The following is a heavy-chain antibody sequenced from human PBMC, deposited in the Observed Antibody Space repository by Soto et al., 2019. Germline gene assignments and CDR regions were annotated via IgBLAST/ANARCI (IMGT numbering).Heavy chain of an antibody. CDR2: IYTSGST. CDR3: ARDCSSNSCYDVFDY. CDR1: GGYISSYY. V-gene: IGHV4-4*07. Sequence: SETLSLTCTVSGGYISSYYWSWIRQPAGKGLEWIGRIYTSGSTNYNPSLKSRVTMSVDTSKNQFSLKLSSVTAADTAVYYCARDCSSNSCYDVFDYWGQGTLVTVSS. J-gene: IGHJ4*02. D-gene: IGHD2-2*01.